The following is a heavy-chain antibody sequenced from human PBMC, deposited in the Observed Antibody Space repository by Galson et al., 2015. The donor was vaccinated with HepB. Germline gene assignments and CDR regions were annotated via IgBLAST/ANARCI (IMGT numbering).Heavy chain of an antibody. CDR3: ARIRAEWLPEKETYFYYGMDV. CDR2: IDWDDDK. J-gene: IGHJ6*02. CDR1: GFSLNTRGMC. D-gene: IGHD5-12*01. V-gene: IGHV2-70*11. Sequence: PALVKPTQTLTLTCTFSGFSLNTRGMCVTWSRQPPGKALQWLARIDWDDDKYYSPSLKTRLTISRDTSKNQVVLTMTDMDPADTATYYCARIRAEWLPEKETYFYYGMDVWGQGTAVTVS.